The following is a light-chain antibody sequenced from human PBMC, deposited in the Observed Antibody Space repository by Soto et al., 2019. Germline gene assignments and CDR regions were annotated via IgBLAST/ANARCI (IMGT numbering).Light chain of an antibody. Sequence: DIQMTQSPSTLSAFVGDRVNITCRASQSICSWLALYQQKPGKAPNLLIYKASSLESGVPSRFSGSGSGTEFTLTISSLQPDDFATYYCQQYNSYPLTFGEGTKVEIK. CDR2: KAS. CDR1: QSICSW. CDR3: QQYNSYPLT. V-gene: IGKV1-5*03. J-gene: IGKJ4*01.